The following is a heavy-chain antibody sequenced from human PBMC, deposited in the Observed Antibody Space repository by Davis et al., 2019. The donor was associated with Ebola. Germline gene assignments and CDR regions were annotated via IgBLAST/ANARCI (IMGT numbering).Heavy chain of an antibody. CDR2: ISSSGSTI. D-gene: IGHD2-2*01. V-gene: IGHV3-11*01. J-gene: IGHJ4*02. CDR1: GFTFSDYY. Sequence: GESLKISCAASGFTFSDYYMSWIRQAPGKGLEWVSYISSSGSTIYYADSVKGRFTISRDNAKNSLYLQMNSLRAEDTAVYYCARLVVVHVDYFDYWGQGTLVTVSS. CDR3: ARLVVVHVDYFDY.